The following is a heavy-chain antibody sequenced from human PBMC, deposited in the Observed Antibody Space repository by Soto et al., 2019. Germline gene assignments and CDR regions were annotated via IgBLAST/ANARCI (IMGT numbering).Heavy chain of an antibody. Sequence: PGGSLRLSCAASGFTFSSYAMSWVRQAPGKGLEWVSAISGSGGSTYYADSVKGRFTISRDNSKNTLYLQMNSLRAEDTAVYYCAKDIGYSYGSYYYYYGMDVWGQGTTVTVSS. V-gene: IGHV3-23*01. CDR1: GFTFSSYA. CDR3: AKDIGYSYGSYYYYYGMDV. CDR2: ISGSGGST. D-gene: IGHD5-18*01. J-gene: IGHJ6*02.